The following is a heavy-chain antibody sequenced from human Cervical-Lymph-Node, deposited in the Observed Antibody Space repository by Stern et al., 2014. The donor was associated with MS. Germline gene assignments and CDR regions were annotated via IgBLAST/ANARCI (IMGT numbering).Heavy chain of an antibody. V-gene: IGHV4-61*01. D-gene: IGHD3-16*02. Sequence: QVQLVQSGPGLVKPSETLSLTCTVSGGSVSSGSYYWSWIRQPPGKGLEWIGYIYHSGSTKYTPSLKSRVTISVDTSKNQFSLKLSSVTAADTAVYYCARDSVITFGGVIGHFDYWGQGTLVTVSS. CDR1: GGSVSSGSYY. CDR3: ARDSVITFGGVIGHFDY. CDR2: IYHSGST. J-gene: IGHJ4*02.